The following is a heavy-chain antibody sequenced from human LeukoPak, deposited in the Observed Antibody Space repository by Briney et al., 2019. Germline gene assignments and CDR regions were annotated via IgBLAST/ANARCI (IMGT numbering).Heavy chain of an antibody. CDR1: GDSVSSNSAA. D-gene: IGHD3-10*01. J-gene: IGHJ3*02. CDR3: ARDGAHYYGSGADAFDI. V-gene: IGHV6-1*01. Sequence: SQTLSLTCAISGDSVSSNSAAWNWIRQSPSRGLEWLGRTYYRSKWYNDYAVSVKSRVTINPDTSKNQFSLQLNSVTPEDTAVYYCARDGAHYYGSGADAFDIWGQGTMVTVSS. CDR2: TYYRSKWYN.